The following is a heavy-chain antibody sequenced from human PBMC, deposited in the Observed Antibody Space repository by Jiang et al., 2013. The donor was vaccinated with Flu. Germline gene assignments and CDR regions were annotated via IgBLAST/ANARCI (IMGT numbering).Heavy chain of an antibody. V-gene: IGHV4-61*08. CDR3: ARGGLRWEPTLFFYFDY. CDR1: GASVSSGGSY. J-gene: IGHJ4*02. D-gene: IGHD1-26*01. CDR2: VYNGGST. Sequence: VLLKPSETLSLTCSVSGASVSSGGSYWSWIRQPPGKGLEWVGYVYNGGSTSYNPSLKSQVTISLDTSRNRFSLRLSSVTAADTAVYYCARGGLRWEPTLFFYFDYWGQGTLVSVSS.